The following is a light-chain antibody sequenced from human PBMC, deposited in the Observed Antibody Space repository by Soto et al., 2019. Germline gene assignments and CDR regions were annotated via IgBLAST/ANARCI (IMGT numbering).Light chain of an antibody. CDR1: QRLSSSS. J-gene: IGKJ4*01. CDR2: ATS. Sequence: IVSTPSPGTLSLSPGEKATLSCRASQRLSSSSLAWYQQKPGQPPSLLIYATSSRATGIPERFSGSGSGTDFTLSISRLEPEDFAVYYCQHDCSSWTFGRGTKG. V-gene: IGKV3-20*01. CDR3: QHDCSSWT.